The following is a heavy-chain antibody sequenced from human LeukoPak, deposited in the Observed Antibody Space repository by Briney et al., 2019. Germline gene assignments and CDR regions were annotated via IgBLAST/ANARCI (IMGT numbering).Heavy chain of an antibody. V-gene: IGHV3-23*01. CDR2: ISGSGGST. Sequence: GGSLRLSCAASGFTFSSYAMSWVRQAPGKGLEWVSAISGSGGSTYYADSVKGRFTISRDNAKNSLYLQMNSLRAEDTAVYYCASGITGTTSHGWFDPWGQGTLVTVSS. CDR1: GFTFSSYA. CDR3: ASGITGTTSHGWFDP. J-gene: IGHJ5*02. D-gene: IGHD1-7*01.